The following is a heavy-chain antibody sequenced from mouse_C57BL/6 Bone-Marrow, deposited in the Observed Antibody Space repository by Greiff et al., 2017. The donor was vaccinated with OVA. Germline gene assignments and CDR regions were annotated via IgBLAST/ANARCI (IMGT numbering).Heavy chain of an antibody. V-gene: IGHV1-69*01. CDR1: GYTFTSYW. CDR2: IDPSDSYT. J-gene: IGHJ2*01. Sequence: VKLQESGAELVMPGASVKLSCKASGYTFTSYWMHWVKQRPGQGLEWIGEIDPSDSYTNYNQKFKGKSTLTVDKSSSTAYMQLSSLTSEDSAVYYCAREEGSYFDYWGQGTTLTVSS. CDR3: AREEGSYFDY.